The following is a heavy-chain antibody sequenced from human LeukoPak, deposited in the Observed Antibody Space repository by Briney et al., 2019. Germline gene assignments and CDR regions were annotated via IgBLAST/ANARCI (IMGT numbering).Heavy chain of an antibody. CDR1: GYSISSGYY. V-gene: IGHV4-38-2*02. CDR3: ARAVDYDFWSGYYTD. D-gene: IGHD3-3*01. J-gene: IGHJ4*02. CDR2: IYHSGST. Sequence: SETLSLTCTVSGYSISSGYYWGWIRQPPGKGLEWIGSIYHSGSTYYNPSLKSRVTISVDTSKNQFSLKLSSVTAADTAVYYCARAVDYDFWSGYYTDWGQGTLVTVSS.